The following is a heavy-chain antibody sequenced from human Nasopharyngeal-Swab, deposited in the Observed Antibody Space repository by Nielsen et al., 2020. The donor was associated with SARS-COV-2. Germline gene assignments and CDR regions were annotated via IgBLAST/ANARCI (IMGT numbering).Heavy chain of an antibody. CDR2: ISAYNGNT. V-gene: IGHV1-18*01. Sequence: ASVKVSCKASGYTFTSYGISWVRQAPGQGLEGMGWISAYNGNTNYAQKLQGRVTMTTDTSTRTAYMELRSLRSDDTAVYYCARSLRYDYVWGSYRTPDYWGQGTLVTVSS. CDR3: ARSLRYDYVWGSYRTPDY. J-gene: IGHJ4*02. D-gene: IGHD3-16*01. CDR1: GYTFTSYG.